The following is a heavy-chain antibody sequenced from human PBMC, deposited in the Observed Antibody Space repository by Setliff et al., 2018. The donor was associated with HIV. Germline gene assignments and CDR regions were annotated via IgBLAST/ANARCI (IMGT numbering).Heavy chain of an antibody. CDR1: GYYFNIDY. CDR2: VSPFDDGT. D-gene: IGHD6-19*01. V-gene: IGHV1-46*02. Sequence: ASVKVSCKTFGYYFNIDYMHWVRQAPGQGLEWMAMVSPFDDGTNYAQKFQGRVTMTRDTSTNTVYMELSGLRSEDTALYYCALDLPGPAITSGWMKNWFDPWGQGTLVTVSS. CDR3: ALDLPGPAITSGWMKNWFDP. J-gene: IGHJ5*02.